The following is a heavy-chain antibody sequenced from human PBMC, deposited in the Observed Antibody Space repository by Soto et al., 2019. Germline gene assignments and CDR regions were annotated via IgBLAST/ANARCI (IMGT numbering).Heavy chain of an antibody. Sequence: QVQLVESGGGVGQPGRSLRLSCAASGFTFTYYAMHWIRQATSKGLEWVGVVWYDGRNKFEADSVKGRFTISRDNAKKTLDLRMGGLRAENSAIYYCSRGPPKLDSVTGYFPHYGMDVWGQGTTVTVSS. J-gene: IGHJ6*02. CDR2: VWYDGRNK. D-gene: IGHD6-25*01. V-gene: IGHV3-33*01. CDR1: GFTFTYYA. CDR3: SRGPPKLDSVTGYFPHYGMDV.